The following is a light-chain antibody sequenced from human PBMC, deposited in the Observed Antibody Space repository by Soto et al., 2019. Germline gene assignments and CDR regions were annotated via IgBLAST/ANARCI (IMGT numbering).Light chain of an antibody. Sequence: EIVMSQSPATLSVSPGERATLSCRASQSVTSDYLAWYQQKPGQAPRLLIHGASSRATGIPDRFSGSGSGTDFTLTISRLEPEDFAVYYCQQYGRPFGQGTKVDIK. J-gene: IGKJ1*01. V-gene: IGKV3-20*01. CDR2: GAS. CDR3: QQYGRP. CDR1: QSVTSDY.